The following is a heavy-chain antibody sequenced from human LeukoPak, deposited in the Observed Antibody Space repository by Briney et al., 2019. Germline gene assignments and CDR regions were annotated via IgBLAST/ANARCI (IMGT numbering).Heavy chain of an antibody. Sequence: PGGSLRLSCAASGFTFSSYWMSWVRQAPGKGLEWVANIKEDGSDKYYVDSVKGRFTISRDNAKKSLYLQMNSLRADDTAVYYCARGVVVASMWGQGTLVTVPS. CDR3: ARGVVVASM. D-gene: IGHD2-15*01. V-gene: IGHV3-7*01. J-gene: IGHJ4*02. CDR1: GFTFSSYW. CDR2: IKEDGSDK.